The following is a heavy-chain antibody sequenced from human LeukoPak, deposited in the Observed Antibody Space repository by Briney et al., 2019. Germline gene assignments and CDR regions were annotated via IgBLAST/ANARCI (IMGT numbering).Heavy chain of an antibody. CDR1: GFTFDDYA. V-gene: IGHV3-9*01. Sequence: PGRSLRLSCAASGFTFDDYAMHGVRQAPGKGLEGVSGISWNSGSIGYADSVKGRFTISRDNAKNSLYLQMNSLRAEDTALYYCAKDIASSGYSTPDYWGQGTLVTVSS. J-gene: IGHJ4*02. CDR3: AKDIASSGYSTPDY. D-gene: IGHD3-22*01. CDR2: ISWNSGSI.